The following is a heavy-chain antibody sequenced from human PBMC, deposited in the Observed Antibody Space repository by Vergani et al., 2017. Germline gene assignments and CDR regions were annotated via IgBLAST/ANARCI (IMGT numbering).Heavy chain of an antibody. CDR1: GGSFSGYY. J-gene: IGHJ4*02. V-gene: IGHV4-34*11. Sequence: QVQLQQWGAGLLKPSETLSLTCAVYGGSFSGYYWSWIRQPPGKGLEWIGYIYYSGSTNYSPSLKSRITISVDTSKNQFSLKLTSVTAADTAVYYCARVERAAGSPDYFDYWGQGILVTVSS. CDR2: IYYSGST. CDR3: ARVERAAGSPDYFDY. D-gene: IGHD6-13*01.